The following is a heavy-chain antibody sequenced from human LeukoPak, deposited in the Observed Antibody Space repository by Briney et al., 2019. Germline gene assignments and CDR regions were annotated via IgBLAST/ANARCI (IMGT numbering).Heavy chain of an antibody. CDR1: GGSISSSSYY. D-gene: IGHD6-19*01. CDR3: ARGTLYSGWSYHFDS. J-gene: IGHJ4*02. V-gene: IGHV4-39*07. Sequence: PSETLSLTCTVSGGSISSSSYYWGWIRQPPGKGLEWIGSIYYSGSTYYNPSLKSRVTISVDTSKNQFSLKLSSVTAADTALYYCARGTLYSGWSYHFDSWGQGTLVTVSS. CDR2: IYYSGST.